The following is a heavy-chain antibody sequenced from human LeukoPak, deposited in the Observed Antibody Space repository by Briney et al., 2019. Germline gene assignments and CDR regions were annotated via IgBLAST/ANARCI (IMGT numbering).Heavy chain of an antibody. D-gene: IGHD2-2*01. CDR1: GGSISSYY. CDR3: ARRVAYCSSTSCYWFDP. J-gene: IGHJ5*02. V-gene: IGHV4-59*04. Sequence: PSETLSLTCTVSGGSISSYYWSWIRQPPGKELEWIGYIYYSGSTYYNPSLKSRVTISVDTSKNQFSLKLSSVTAADTAVYYCARRVAYCSSTSCYWFDPWGQGTLVTVSS. CDR2: IYYSGST.